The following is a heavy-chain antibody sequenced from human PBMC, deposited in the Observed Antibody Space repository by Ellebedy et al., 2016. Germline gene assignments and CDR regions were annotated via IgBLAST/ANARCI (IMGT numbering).Heavy chain of an antibody. D-gene: IGHD3-10*01. J-gene: IGHJ4*02. CDR3: AKTSGWGYGEN. V-gene: IGHV1-18*04. Sequence: ASVKVSXKASGYTFTTFSITWVRQVPGQGLEWMGFVNTFSGNTKFAQKFQGRVSMTTDSSTHTAYMGLRSLRSDDTAMYYCAKTSGWGYGENWGQGTLVTVSS. CDR2: VNTFSGNT. CDR1: GYTFTTFS.